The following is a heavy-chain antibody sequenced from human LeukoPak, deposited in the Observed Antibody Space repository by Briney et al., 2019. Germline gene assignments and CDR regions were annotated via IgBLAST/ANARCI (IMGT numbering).Heavy chain of an antibody. CDR3: ARDLGDGYNDY. Sequence: TSETLSLTCTVSGGSISSYYWSWIRQPPGKGLEWIGYIYYSGSTNYNPSLKSRVTISVDTSKNQFSLKLSSVTAADTAVYYCARDLGDGYNDYWGQGTLVTVSS. CDR2: IYYSGST. D-gene: IGHD5-24*01. J-gene: IGHJ4*02. V-gene: IGHV4-59*01. CDR1: GGSISSYY.